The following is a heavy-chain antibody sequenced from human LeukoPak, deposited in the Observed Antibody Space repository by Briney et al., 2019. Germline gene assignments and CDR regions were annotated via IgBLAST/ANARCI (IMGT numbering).Heavy chain of an antibody. D-gene: IGHD6-19*01. CDR2: IYPGDSDT. V-gene: IGHV5-51*01. Sequence: GESLKISCKGSRHSFTSYWIGWVRQMPGKGLEWMGIIYPGDSDTRYSPSFQGQVTISADKSISTAYLQWSSLKASDTAMYYCARHVGYSSGWYWFDPWGQGTLVTVSS. CDR3: ARHVGYSSGWYWFDP. CDR1: RHSFTSYW. J-gene: IGHJ5*02.